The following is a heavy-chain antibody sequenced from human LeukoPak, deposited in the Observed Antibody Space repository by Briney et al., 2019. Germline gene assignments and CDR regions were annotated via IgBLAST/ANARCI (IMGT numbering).Heavy chain of an antibody. D-gene: IGHD5-12*01. Sequence: SVKVSCKASGGTFSSYAISWVRQAPGQGLEWVGRIIPIFGTANYAQKFQGRVTITTDESTSTAYMELSSLRSEDTAVYYCARDTRGYSELSWFDPWGQGTLVTVSS. CDR2: IIPIFGTA. CDR3: ARDTRGYSELSWFDP. CDR1: GGTFSSYA. V-gene: IGHV1-69*05. J-gene: IGHJ5*02.